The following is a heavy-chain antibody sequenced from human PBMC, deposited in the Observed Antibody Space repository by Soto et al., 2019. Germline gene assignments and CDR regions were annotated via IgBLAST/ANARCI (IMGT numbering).Heavy chain of an antibody. J-gene: IGHJ6*02. CDR3: ARGGGFVMRNYYDYGLDV. CDR1: GFTFSSYT. Sequence: EVQLVESGGGLVQPGGSLRLSCAASGFTFSSYTMNWVRQAPGRGLEWVSYIDSSSSTIYYADYVRGRFTISRDNAKKSLYLQMNSLRDEDTAVYYCARGGGFVMRNYYDYGLDVWGQGTTVTVSS. V-gene: IGHV3-48*02. D-gene: IGHD3-10*01. CDR2: IDSSSSTI.